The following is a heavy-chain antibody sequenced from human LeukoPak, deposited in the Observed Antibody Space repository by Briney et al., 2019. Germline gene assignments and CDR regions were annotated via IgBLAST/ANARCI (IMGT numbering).Heavy chain of an antibody. CDR3: ARAGYGSGSYYPPPRYYYMDV. Sequence: GGSLRLSCTVSGFTVSSNSMSWVRQAPGKGLEWVSFIYSDNTHYSDSVKGRFTISRDNSKNTLYLQMNSLRAEDTAVYYCARAGYGSGSYYPPPRYYYMDVWGKGTTVTISS. J-gene: IGHJ6*03. CDR1: GFTVSSNS. V-gene: IGHV3-53*01. CDR2: IYSDNT. D-gene: IGHD3-10*01.